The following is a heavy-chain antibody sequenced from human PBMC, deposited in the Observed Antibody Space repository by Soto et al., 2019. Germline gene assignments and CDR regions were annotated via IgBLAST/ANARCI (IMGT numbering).Heavy chain of an antibody. V-gene: IGHV3-30*18. D-gene: IGHD3-10*01. CDR2: ISSDGSQK. J-gene: IGHJ2*01. CDR1: GIAFSGCG. Sequence: QVQLVESGGGVVQPGKSLRLSCAASGIAFSGCGMFWVRQTPSKGLEWVAAISSDGSQKYYADPVKGRFTISRDNSKNTLYVQMNGLTTEDTAVYYCAKNIVRGHWYFDLWGRGTLVTVSS. CDR3: AKNIVRGHWYFDL.